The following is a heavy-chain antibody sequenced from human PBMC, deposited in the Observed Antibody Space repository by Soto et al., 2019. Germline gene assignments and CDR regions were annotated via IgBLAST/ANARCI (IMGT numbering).Heavy chain of an antibody. CDR1: GFTFSSYA. D-gene: IGHD3-9*01. CDR3: AKDRGYYDILPGGIY. CDR2: ISGSGGST. Sequence: GGSLRLSCAASGFTFSSYAMSWVRQAPGKGLEWVSAISGSGGSTYYADSVKGRFTISRDNSKNTLYLQMNSLRAEDTAVYYSAKDRGYYDILPGGIYWGQGTLVTVSS. V-gene: IGHV3-23*01. J-gene: IGHJ4*02.